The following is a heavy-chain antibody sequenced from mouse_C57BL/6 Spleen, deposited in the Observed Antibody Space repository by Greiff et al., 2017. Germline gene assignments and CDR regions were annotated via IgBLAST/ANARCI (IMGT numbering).Heavy chain of an antibody. CDR1: GFTFSSYG. CDR2: ISSGGSYT. D-gene: IGHD1-1*01. J-gene: IGHJ4*01. Sequence: EVKVVESGGDLVKPGGSLKLSCAASGFTFSSYGMSWVRQTPDKRLEWVATISSGGSYTYYPDSVKGRFTISRDNAKNTLYLQMSSLKSADTAMYYCARQGYYGSSYSYYAMDYWGQGTSVTVSS. V-gene: IGHV5-6*01. CDR3: ARQGYYGSSYSYYAMDY.